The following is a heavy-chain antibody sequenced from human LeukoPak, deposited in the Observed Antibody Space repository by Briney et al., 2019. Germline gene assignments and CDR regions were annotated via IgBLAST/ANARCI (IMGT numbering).Heavy chain of an antibody. Sequence: ASVKVSCEASGYTFTSYYMHWVRQAPGQGLEWMGIINPSGGSTSYAQKFQGRVTMTRDTSTSTVYMELSSLRSEDTAVYYCARDTEGGPDAFDIWGQGTMVTVSS. D-gene: IGHD2-8*02. CDR3: ARDTEGGPDAFDI. J-gene: IGHJ3*02. CDR1: GYTFTSYY. CDR2: INPSGGST. V-gene: IGHV1-46*01.